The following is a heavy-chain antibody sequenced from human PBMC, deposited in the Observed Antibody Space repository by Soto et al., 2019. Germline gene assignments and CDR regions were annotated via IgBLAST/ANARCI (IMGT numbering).Heavy chain of an antibody. D-gene: IGHD6-13*01. CDR1: GGSISSSSYY. CDR2: IYYSGST. CDR3: ARGVIAAGYPVDKGARPNWFDP. Sequence: QLQLQESGPGLVKPSETLSLTCTVSGGSISSSSYYWGWIRQPPGKGLEWIGSIYYSGSTYYKPSRDSRVTISVDTAKNQFSPKLSSVTAADTAVYYCARGVIAAGYPVDKGARPNWFDPWVQGTLVTVSS. V-gene: IGHV4-39*01. J-gene: IGHJ5*02.